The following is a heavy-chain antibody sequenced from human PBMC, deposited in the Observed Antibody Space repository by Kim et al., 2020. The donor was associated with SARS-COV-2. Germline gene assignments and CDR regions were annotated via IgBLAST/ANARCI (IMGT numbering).Heavy chain of an antibody. D-gene: IGHD6-19*01. Sequence: SETLSLTCTVSGGSISSYYWSWIRQPPGKGLEWIGYIYYSVSTNYNPSLKSRVTISVDTSKNQFSLKLSSVTAADTAVYYCARVRGAVGIDYWGQGTLVTVSS. CDR2: IYYSVST. J-gene: IGHJ4*02. CDR1: GGSISSYY. V-gene: IGHV4-59*13. CDR3: ARVRGAVGIDY.